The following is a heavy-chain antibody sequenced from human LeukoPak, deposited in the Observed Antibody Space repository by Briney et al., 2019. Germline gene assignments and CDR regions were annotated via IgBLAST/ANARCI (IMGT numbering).Heavy chain of an antibody. Sequence: PSETLSLTCTVSGGXISSYYCSWIRQPPGKGLEWIGDIYYSGSTNYNPSLKSRVTISVDTSKNQFSLKLSSVTAADTAVYYCARVRGYRDGYNHPFDYWGQGTLVTVSS. D-gene: IGHD5-24*01. CDR3: ARVRGYRDGYNHPFDY. CDR1: GGXISSYY. V-gene: IGHV4-59*01. J-gene: IGHJ4*02. CDR2: IYYSGST.